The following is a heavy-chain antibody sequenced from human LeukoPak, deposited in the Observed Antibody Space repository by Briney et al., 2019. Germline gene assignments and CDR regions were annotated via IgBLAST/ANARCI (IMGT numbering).Heavy chain of an antibody. CDR3: ARELGRRGIDY. CDR1: GDSVSSNSAT. J-gene: IGHJ4*02. D-gene: IGHD3-10*01. V-gene: IGHV6-1*01. Sequence: SQTLSLTCAISGDSVSSNSATWTFIRQSPSRGLEWLGRTYYRSKWFNEYAVSVKSRITINTDTSKNQLSLQLTSVTPEDTAMYFCARELGRRGIDYWGQGTLVTVSS. CDR2: TYYRSKWFN.